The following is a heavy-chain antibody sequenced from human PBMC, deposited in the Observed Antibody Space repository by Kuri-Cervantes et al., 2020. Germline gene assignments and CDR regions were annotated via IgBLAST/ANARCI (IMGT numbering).Heavy chain of an antibody. V-gene: IGHV3-21*01. CDR1: GFTFSSYS. J-gene: IGHJ3*02. CDR3: ARSLIPAAIFDAFDI. D-gene: IGHD2-2*02. CDR2: ISSSSSHI. Sequence: GGSLRLSCAASGFTFSSYSMNWVRQAPGKGLEWVSSISSSSSHIYYADSVKGRFTISRDNAKNSLYLQMNSLRAEDTAVYYCARSLIPAAIFDAFDIWGQGTIVTVSS.